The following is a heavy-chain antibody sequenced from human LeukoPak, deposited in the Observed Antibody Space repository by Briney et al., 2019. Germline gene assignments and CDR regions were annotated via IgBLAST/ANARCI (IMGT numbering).Heavy chain of an antibody. V-gene: IGHV3-30*02. J-gene: IGHJ4*02. CDR2: IRYDGSNK. CDR1: GFTFSSYG. D-gene: IGHD4-17*01. CDR3: AKDGTTVTTRYFDY. Sequence: GGSLRLSCAASGFTFSSYGMHWVRQAPGKGLEWVAFIRYDGSNKYYADSVKGRFTISRDNSKNTLYLQMNSLRAEDTAVYYCAKDGTTVTTRYFDYWGQGTLVTVSS.